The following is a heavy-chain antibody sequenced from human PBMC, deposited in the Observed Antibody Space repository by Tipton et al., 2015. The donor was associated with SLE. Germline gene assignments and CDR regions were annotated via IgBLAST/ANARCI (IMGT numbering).Heavy chain of an antibody. V-gene: IGHV4-61*02. CDR3: ARDRGGSSWFFDY. Sequence: TLSLTCTVSGGSISGGTYYWSWIRQSAGGGLQWIGRIYSSGSTNYNPSLKSRVTMSVDTSRGQFSLKVTSVTAADTAVYYCARDRGGSSWFFDYWGLGTLVTVSS. D-gene: IGHD6-13*01. CDR2: IYSSGST. CDR1: GGSISGGTYY. J-gene: IGHJ4*02.